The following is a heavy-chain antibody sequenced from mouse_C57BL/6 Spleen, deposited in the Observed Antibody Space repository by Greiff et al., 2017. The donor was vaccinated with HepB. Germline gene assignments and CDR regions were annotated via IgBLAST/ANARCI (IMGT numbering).Heavy chain of an antibody. Sequence: QVQLKESGAELVRPGASVTLSCKASGYTFTDYEMHWVKQTPVHGLEWIGAIDPETGGTAYNQKFKGKAILTADKSSSTAYMELRSLTSEDSAVYYCTRGAFYWGQVTTLTVSS. CDR3: TRGAFY. CDR2: IDPETGGT. V-gene: IGHV1-15*01. CDR1: GYTFTDYE. D-gene: IGHD3-1*01. J-gene: IGHJ2*01.